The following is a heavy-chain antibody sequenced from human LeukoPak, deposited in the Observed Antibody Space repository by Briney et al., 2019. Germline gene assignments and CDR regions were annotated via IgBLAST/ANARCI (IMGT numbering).Heavy chain of an antibody. CDR1: GFTFSSYS. J-gene: IGHJ4*02. CDR3: ARDGGDKTAYYGDQFDC. D-gene: IGHD3-9*01. Sequence: GGSLRLSCAASGFTFSSYSMNWVRQAPGKGLEWVSSISSSSSYIYYADSVKGRFTISRDNAKNSPYLQMNSLRAEDTAVYYCARDGGDKTAYYGDQFDCWGQGTLVTVSS. CDR2: ISSSSSYI. V-gene: IGHV3-21*01.